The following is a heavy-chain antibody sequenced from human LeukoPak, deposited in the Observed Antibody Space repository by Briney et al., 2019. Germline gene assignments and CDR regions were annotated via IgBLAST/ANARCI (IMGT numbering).Heavy chain of an antibody. CDR2: MYYSGST. V-gene: IGHV4-39*01. CDR3: ARHRGYYYYYMDV. J-gene: IGHJ6*03. CDR1: GFTFSSYSMN. Sequence: KPGGSLRLSCAASGFTFSSYSMNWVRQPPGKGLEWIGSMYYSGSTYYNPSLKSRVTISVDTSKNQFSLKLSSVTAADTAVYYCARHRGYYYYYMDVWGKGTTVTISS.